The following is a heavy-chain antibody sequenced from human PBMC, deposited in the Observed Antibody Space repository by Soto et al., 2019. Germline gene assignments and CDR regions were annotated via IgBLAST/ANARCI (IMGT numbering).Heavy chain of an antibody. D-gene: IGHD2-2*01. V-gene: IGHV3-33*01. CDR3: ARDHCSSTSCYFSDY. Sequence: GGSLSLSCAASGFPFSSYGMHWVRQAPGKGLEWVAVIWYDGSNKYYADSVKGRFTISRDNSKNTLYLQMNSLRAKDTAVYYCARDHCSSTSCYFSDYWGQGTLVTVSS. CDR2: IWYDGSNK. J-gene: IGHJ4*02. CDR1: GFPFSSYG.